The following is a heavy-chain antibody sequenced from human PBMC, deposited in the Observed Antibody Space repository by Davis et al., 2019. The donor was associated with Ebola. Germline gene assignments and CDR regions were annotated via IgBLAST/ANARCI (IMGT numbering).Heavy chain of an antibody. V-gene: IGHV1-69*06. CDR3: ARERAAAGTGYYYYYGMDV. Sequence: SVKVSCKASGGTFSSYAISWVRQAPGQGLEWMGGIIPIFGTANYAQKFQGRVTITADKSTSTAYMELSSLRSEDTAVYYCARERAAAGTGYYYYYGMDVWGQGTTVTVSS. D-gene: IGHD6-13*01. CDR1: GGTFSSYA. CDR2: IIPIFGTA. J-gene: IGHJ6*02.